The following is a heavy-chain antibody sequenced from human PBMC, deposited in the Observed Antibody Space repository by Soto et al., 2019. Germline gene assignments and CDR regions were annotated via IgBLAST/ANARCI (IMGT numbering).Heavy chain of an antibody. D-gene: IGHD6-19*01. CDR3: ARLTRGEQWLERDY. Sequence: SETLSLTCTVSGGSISSSSYYWGWIRQPPGKGLEWIGSIYYSGSTYYNPSLKSRVTISVDTSKNQFSLKLSSVTAADTAVYYCARLTRGEQWLERDYWGQGTLVTVSS. CDR2: IYYSGST. J-gene: IGHJ4*02. V-gene: IGHV4-39*01. CDR1: GGSISSSSYY.